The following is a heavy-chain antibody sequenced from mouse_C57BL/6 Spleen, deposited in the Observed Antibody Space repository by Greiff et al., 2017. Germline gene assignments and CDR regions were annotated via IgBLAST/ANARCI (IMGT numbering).Heavy chain of an antibody. CDR3: AKIYYYGSSYAMDY. CDR2: IYPGSGST. D-gene: IGHD1-1*01. CDR1: GYTFTSYW. V-gene: IGHV1-55*01. J-gene: IGHJ4*01. Sequence: QVQLQQPGAELVKPGASVKMSCKASGYTFTSYWITWVKQRPGQGLAWIGDIYPGSGSTNYNEKFKSKATLAVDTSSSTAYMQLSSLTSEDSAVYYCAKIYYYGSSYAMDYWGQGTSVTVSS.